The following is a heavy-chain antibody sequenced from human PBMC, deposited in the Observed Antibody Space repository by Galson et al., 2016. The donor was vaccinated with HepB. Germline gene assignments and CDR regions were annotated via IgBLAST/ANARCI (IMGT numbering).Heavy chain of an antibody. D-gene: IGHD3-10*01. Sequence: SLGLSCAGSGFIFSTYSMHWVRQTPGKGLECVTVISPAGRVKYYSDSVRGRFTISRDNSKNTHYLQMNSLRTEATAVYYWAREALGVRQPPDYWGQGTLVTVSS. V-gene: IGHV3-30-3*01. J-gene: IGHJ4*02. CDR3: AREALGVRQPPDY. CDR2: ISPAGRVK. CDR1: GFIFSTYS.